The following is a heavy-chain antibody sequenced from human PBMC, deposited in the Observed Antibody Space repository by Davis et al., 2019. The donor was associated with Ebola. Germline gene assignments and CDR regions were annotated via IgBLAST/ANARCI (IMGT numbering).Heavy chain of an antibody. D-gene: IGHD6-19*01. CDR1: GFTFSSYG. J-gene: IGHJ6*02. Sequence: PGGSLRLSCAASGFTFSSYGMHWVRQAPGKGLEWVAVISYDGSNKYYADSVKGRFTTSRDNSKNTLYLQMNSLRAEDTAVYYCAKDQAAVAFYYYVMDVWGQGTTVTVSS. CDR2: ISYDGSNK. V-gene: IGHV3-30*18. CDR3: AKDQAAVAFYYYVMDV.